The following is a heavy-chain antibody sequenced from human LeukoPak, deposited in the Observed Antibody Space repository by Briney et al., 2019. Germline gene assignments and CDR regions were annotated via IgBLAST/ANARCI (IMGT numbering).Heavy chain of an antibody. V-gene: IGHV3-48*03. D-gene: IGHD5-18*01. CDR1: GFTFSSYE. CDR2: ISSSGSTI. CDR3: GGVGIHLLGAFDI. Sequence: PGGPLRLSCAASGFTFSSYEMNWVRQAPGKGLEWVSYISSSGSTIYYADSVKGRFTISRDNAKNSLYLQMNSLRAEDTAVYYCGGVGIHLLGAFDIWGQGTMVTVSS. J-gene: IGHJ3*02.